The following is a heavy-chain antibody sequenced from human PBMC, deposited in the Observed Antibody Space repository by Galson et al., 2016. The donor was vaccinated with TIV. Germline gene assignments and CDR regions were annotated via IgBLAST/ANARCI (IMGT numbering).Heavy chain of an antibody. Sequence: SVKVSCKASGGTFTNFAFSWVRQAPGQGLEWMGGILPIFGAATYAQKFQGRVTITADESTNTAYMELSSLKSDDTAMYYCARPSSSCRGCSYYYMDVWGKGTTVTVSS. CDR1: GGTFTNFA. CDR2: ILPIFGAA. J-gene: IGHJ6*03. D-gene: IGHD6-19*01. CDR3: ARPSSSCRGCSYYYMDV. V-gene: IGHV1-69*13.